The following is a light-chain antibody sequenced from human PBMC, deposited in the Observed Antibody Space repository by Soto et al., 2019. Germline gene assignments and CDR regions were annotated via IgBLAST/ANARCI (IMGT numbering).Light chain of an antibody. J-gene: IGLJ2*01. CDR1: ISNIGSNF. Sequence: QSVLTQPPSASGTPGQRVTISCSGSISNIGSNFIYWYQQLPGTAPKLLIYRNNERPSGVPDRFSGSKSGTSASLAISVLRSEDEADYHCAAWDDSLSGVVFGGGTKLTVL. CDR2: RNN. V-gene: IGLV1-47*01. CDR3: AAWDDSLSGVV.